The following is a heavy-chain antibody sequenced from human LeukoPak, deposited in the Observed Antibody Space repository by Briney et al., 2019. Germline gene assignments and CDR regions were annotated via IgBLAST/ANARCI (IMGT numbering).Heavy chain of an antibody. CDR2: IYDSGST. D-gene: IGHD3-22*01. CDR3: ASPRGDDSGGYYTWYFHH. J-gene: IGHJ1*01. Sequence: SQTLSLTCAVSGGSVSSGGYSWSWIRQPPGKGLEWIGYIYDSGSTYYNPSLKSRVTISLDTSKNQFSLKLSSVTAADTAVYFCASPRGDDSGGYYTWYFHHWGQGILVTVSS. V-gene: IGHV4-30-2*01. CDR1: GGSVSSGGYS.